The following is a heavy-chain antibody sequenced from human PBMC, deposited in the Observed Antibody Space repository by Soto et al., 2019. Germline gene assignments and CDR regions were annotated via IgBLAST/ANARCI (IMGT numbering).Heavy chain of an antibody. CDR3: AKDRSHIAAAISEFDY. J-gene: IGHJ4*02. V-gene: IGHV3-23*01. Sequence: HPGGSLRLSCAASGFTFSSYAMSWVRQAPGKGLEWVSAISGSGGSTYYADSVKGRFTISRDNSKNTLYLQMNSLRAEDTAVYYCAKDRSHIAAAISEFDYWGQGTLVTVSS. D-gene: IGHD6-13*01. CDR2: ISGSGGST. CDR1: GFTFSSYA.